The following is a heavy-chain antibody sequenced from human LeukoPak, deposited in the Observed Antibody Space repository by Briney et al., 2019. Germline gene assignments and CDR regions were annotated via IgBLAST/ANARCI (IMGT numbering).Heavy chain of an antibody. CDR2: INPSGGST. CDR1: GYTFTSYY. Sequence: ASVKVSCKASGYTFTSYYMHWVRQAPGQGFEWMGIINPSGGSTSYAQKFQGRVTMTRDTSTSTVYMELSSLRSEDTAVYYCARAEGSRYSYGYSDYYYYGMDVWGQGTAVTVSS. D-gene: IGHD5-18*01. V-gene: IGHV1-46*01. J-gene: IGHJ6*02. CDR3: ARAEGSRYSYGYSDYYYYGMDV.